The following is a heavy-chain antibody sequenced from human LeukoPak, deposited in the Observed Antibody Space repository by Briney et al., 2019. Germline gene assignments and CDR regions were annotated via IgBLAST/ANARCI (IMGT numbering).Heavy chain of an antibody. CDR1: GFTFSSYA. D-gene: IGHD2-2*01. J-gene: IGHJ4*02. CDR3: AKSKTTSWSDFDY. V-gene: IGHV3-23*01. CDR2: ISGGGGTT. Sequence: GGCLRLSCAASGFTFSSYAMSWVRQAPGKGLEWVSAISGGGGTTYYADSVKGRFTISRDNSKNTLSLQMNGLRAEDTAVYYCAKSKTTSWSDFDYWGQGTLVTVSS.